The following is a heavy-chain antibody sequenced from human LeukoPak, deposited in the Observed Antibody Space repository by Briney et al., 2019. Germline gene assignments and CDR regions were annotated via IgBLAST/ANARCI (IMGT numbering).Heavy chain of an antibody. Sequence: GGSLRLSCAASGFTFSDYYMSWIRQAPGKGLEWVSYISSSGSTIYYADSVKGRFTISRENAKNSLYLQMNSLRAEDTAVYYCANDRTYYDSSGYPTNAFDIWGQGTMVTVSS. V-gene: IGHV3-11*04. CDR1: GFTFSDYY. CDR2: ISSSGSTI. J-gene: IGHJ3*02. D-gene: IGHD3-22*01. CDR3: ANDRTYYDSSGYPTNAFDI.